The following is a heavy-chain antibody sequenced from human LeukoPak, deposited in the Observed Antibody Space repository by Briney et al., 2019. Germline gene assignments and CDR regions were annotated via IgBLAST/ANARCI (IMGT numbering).Heavy chain of an antibody. V-gene: IGHV7-4-1*02. CDR1: GYTFTSYA. CDR2: INTNTGNP. D-gene: IGHD2-15*01. J-gene: IGHJ4*02. CDR3: ARVGGPLGYCSAGSCYNLFDY. Sequence: ASVKVSCKASGYTFTSYAMNRVRQAPGQGLEWMGWINTNTGNPTYAQGFTGRFVFSLDTSVSTAYLQISSLKAEDTAVYYCARVGGPLGYCSAGSCYNLFDYWGQGTLVTVSS.